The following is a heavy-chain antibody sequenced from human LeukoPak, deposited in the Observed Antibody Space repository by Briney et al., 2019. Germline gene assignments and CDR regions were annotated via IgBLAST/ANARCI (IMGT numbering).Heavy chain of an antibody. D-gene: IGHD6-13*01. V-gene: IGHV3-23*01. CDR2: ISGSGGNT. J-gene: IGHJ4*02. Sequence: PGGSLRLSCAASGFTFSDYYMSGIRQAPGKGLEWVSGISGSGGNTNYADSVKGRFTISRDNSKNTLYLQMNSLRAEDTAVYYCAKSPGYRSSLVDYWGQGTLVTVSS. CDR3: AKSPGYRSSLVDY. CDR1: GFTFSDYY.